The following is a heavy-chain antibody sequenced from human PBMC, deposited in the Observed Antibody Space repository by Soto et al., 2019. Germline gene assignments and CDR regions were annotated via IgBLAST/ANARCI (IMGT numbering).Heavy chain of an antibody. J-gene: IGHJ4*02. CDR3: ATISWSGGKFGCY. Sequence: EVQLLESGGGLIQPGGSLRLSCAASGFTFGNYDMSWVRQAPGEGLEWVSGIRGSGDTYYADSFQGRFIISRDNSENTVYLQVESLRAGDPGVYYRATISWSGGKFGCYWGQGTLVTVSS. CDR2: IRGSGDT. V-gene: IGHV3-23*01. D-gene: IGHD3-3*01. CDR1: GFTFGNYD.